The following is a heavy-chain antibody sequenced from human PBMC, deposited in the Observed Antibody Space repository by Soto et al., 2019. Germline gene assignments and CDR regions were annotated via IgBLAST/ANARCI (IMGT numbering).Heavy chain of an antibody. CDR2: ISSSSSTI. CDR1: EFTFSSYS. CDR3: ARDSPPGCHFEY. Sequence: EAQLVESGGGLVQPGGSLRLSCAASEFTFSSYSMNWVRQAPGKGLEWISYISSSSSTIYYADSVRGRFTISRDNAKNSLYLQMNSLRDEDTAVYYCARDSPPGCHFEYWGQGTLVTVSS. J-gene: IGHJ4*02. D-gene: IGHD6-19*01. V-gene: IGHV3-48*02.